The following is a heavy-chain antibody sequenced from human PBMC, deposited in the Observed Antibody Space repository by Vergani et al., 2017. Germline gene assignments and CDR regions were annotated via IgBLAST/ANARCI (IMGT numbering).Heavy chain of an antibody. Sequence: EVQLLESGGGLVQPGGSLRLSCAASGFTFSSYAMSWVRQAPGKGLEWVSAISGSDDSTYYADSVKGRFTISRDNSKNTLYLQMNSLRAEDTAVYYCAKDRYCGGDCYSWFDPWGQGTLVTVSS. CDR2: ISGSDDST. D-gene: IGHD2-21*02. V-gene: IGHV3-23*01. CDR3: AKDRYCGGDCYSWFDP. CDR1: GFTFSSYA. J-gene: IGHJ5*02.